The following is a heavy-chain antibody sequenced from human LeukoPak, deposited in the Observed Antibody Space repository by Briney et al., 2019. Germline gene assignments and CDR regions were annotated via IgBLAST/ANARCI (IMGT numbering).Heavy chain of an antibody. CDR2: INLSGST. J-gene: IGHJ6*02. D-gene: IGHD2-21*02. CDR1: GGSFSGYY. CDR3: AASSRFVVVTAIRYYYYGMDV. V-gene: IGHV4-34*01. Sequence: SETLSLTCAVYGGSFSGYYWSWIRQPPGKGLEWMGEINLSGSTNYHPSLKSRVTISVDTSKNQFSLKLSSVTAADTAVYYCAASSRFVVVTAIRYYYYGMDVWGQGTTVTVSS.